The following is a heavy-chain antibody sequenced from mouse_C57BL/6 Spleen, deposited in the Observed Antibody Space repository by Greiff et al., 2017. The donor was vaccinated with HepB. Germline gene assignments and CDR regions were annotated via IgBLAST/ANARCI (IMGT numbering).Heavy chain of an antibody. V-gene: IGHV6-3*01. CDR2: IRLKSDNYAT. CDR1: GFTFSNYW. CDR3: TGPFYYDYDLYYAMDY. D-gene: IGHD2-4*01. J-gene: IGHJ4*01. Sequence: EVMLVESGGGLVQPGGSMKLSCVASGFTFSNYWMNWVRQSPEKGLEWVAQIRLKSDNYATHYAESVKGRFTISRDDSKSSVYLQMNNLRAEDTGIYYCTGPFYYDYDLYYAMDYWGQGTSVTVSS.